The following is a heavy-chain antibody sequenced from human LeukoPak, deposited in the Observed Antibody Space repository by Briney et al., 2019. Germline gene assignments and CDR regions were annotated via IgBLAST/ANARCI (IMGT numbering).Heavy chain of an antibody. CDR1: GFTFSSYS. D-gene: IGHD3-10*01. J-gene: IGHJ3*02. CDR3: ARDSADYYRSSPLAAFDI. CDR2: TSSSSSYI. V-gene: IGHV3-21*01. Sequence: GGSLRLSCAASGFTFSSYSMNWVRQAPGRGLEWVSSTSSSSSYIYYADSVKGRFTISRDNAKNSLYLEMNSLRAEDTAVYYCARDSADYYRSSPLAAFDIWGQGTMVTVSS.